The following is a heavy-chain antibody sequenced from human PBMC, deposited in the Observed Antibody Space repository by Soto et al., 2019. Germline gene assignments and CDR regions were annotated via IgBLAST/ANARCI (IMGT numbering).Heavy chain of an antibody. D-gene: IGHD5-12*01. V-gene: IGHV3-64*01. CDR3: ARVVREYSGYAELNYYYYMDV. J-gene: IGHJ6*03. Sequence: GGSLRLSCAASGFTFSSYAMHWVRQAPGKGLEYVSAISSNGGSTYYANSVKGRFTISRDNSKNTLYLQMGSLRAEDMAVYYCARVVREYSGYAELNYYYYMDVWGKGTTVTVSS. CDR1: GFTFSSYA. CDR2: ISSNGGST.